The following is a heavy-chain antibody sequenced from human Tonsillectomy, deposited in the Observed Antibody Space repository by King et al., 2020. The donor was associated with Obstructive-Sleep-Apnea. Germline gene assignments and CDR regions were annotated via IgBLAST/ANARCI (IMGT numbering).Heavy chain of an antibody. CDR3: ACRLRAPSIRSAGLYFDS. CDR1: GFSLTTRGVG. Sequence: TLKESGPTLVKPTETLTLTCSLSGFSLTTRGVGVGWIRQPPGKALEWLALIYWNDDKGYRPALRSRFTINKDSSKNQVALTMTNMDPMDTATYYCACRLRAPSIRSAGLYFDSWGQGILVTVSS. CDR2: IYWNDDK. V-gene: IGHV2-5*01. D-gene: IGHD6-13*01. J-gene: IGHJ4*02.